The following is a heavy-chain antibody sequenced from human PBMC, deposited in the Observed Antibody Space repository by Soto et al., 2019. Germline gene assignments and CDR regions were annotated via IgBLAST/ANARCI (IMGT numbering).Heavy chain of an antibody. V-gene: IGHV3-21*01. D-gene: IGHD6-13*01. CDR2: ISSSSSYI. CDR1: GFTFISYS. CDR3: FRDWAAAPDGMYV. J-gene: IGHJ6*02. Sequence: PGGSLRLSCAASGFTFISYSMNWVLQAPGKGLEWVSSISSSSSYIYYADSVKGRFTISRDNAKNSLYLQMNSLRAEDTAVYYCFRDWAAAPDGMYVCGQGTSVIVSS.